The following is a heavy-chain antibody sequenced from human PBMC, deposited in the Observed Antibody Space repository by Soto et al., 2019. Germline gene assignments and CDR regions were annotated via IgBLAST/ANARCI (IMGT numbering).Heavy chain of an antibody. Sequence: QVQLVQSGAEVKKPGSSVKVSCKASGGTFSSYTISWVRQAPGQGLEWMGRIIPILGIANYAQKFQGRVTITADKSTSTAYMELSSLRSEDTAVYYCARGMVRGALPGAYYYYYMDVWGKGTTVTVSS. CDR1: GGTFSSYT. D-gene: IGHD3-10*01. CDR3: ARGMVRGALPGAYYYYYMDV. V-gene: IGHV1-69*02. J-gene: IGHJ6*03. CDR2: IIPILGIA.